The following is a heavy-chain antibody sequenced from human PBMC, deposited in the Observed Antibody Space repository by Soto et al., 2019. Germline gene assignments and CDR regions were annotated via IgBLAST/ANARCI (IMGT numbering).Heavy chain of an antibody. Sequence: QVQLLQSGGGLVKPGGSLSLSCAASGFTFSSSYMSWIRQAPGKGLEWVSYISSSGVSMYYADSVKGRFTISRDNANNSLYLQMNSLRAEDTAVYYCARGGFNYASWGQGTLVTVSP. CDR2: ISSSGVSM. D-gene: IGHD5-18*01. CDR3: ARGGFNYAS. CDR1: GFTFSSSY. J-gene: IGHJ5*02. V-gene: IGHV3-11*01.